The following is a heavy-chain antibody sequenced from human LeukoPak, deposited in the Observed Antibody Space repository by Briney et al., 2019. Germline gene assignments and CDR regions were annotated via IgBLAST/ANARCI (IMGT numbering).Heavy chain of an antibody. V-gene: IGHV3-23*01. CDR3: AKGGLETQNTYYYDSSGYYYGPFDY. J-gene: IGHJ4*02. CDR2: ISGSGDST. D-gene: IGHD3-22*01. CDR1: GFTFDDYA. Sequence: PGRSLTLSCAASGFTFDDYAMHWVRQAPGKGLEWVSAISGSGDSTYYADSVKGRFTISRDISKNTLYLQMNSLRAEDTAVYYCAKGGLETQNTYYYDSSGYYYGPFDYWGQGTLVTVSS.